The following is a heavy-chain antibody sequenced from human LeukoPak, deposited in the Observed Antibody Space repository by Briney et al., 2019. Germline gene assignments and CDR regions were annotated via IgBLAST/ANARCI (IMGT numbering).Heavy chain of an antibody. CDR3: ARRGPFDY. CDR2: INPKTGTA. V-gene: IGHV1-2*02. J-gene: IGHJ4*02. Sequence: ASVKVSCKASGYTFTGYSIYWVRQTPGQKLEWMGWINPKTGTANSAQKFQGRVTMTRDTSISTVYMEVRSLRSDDTAVYYCARRGPFDYWGQGTLVTVSS. CDR1: GYTFTGYS.